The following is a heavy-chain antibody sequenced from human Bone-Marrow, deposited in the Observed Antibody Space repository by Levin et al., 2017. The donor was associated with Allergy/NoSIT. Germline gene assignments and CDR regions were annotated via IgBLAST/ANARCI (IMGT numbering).Heavy chain of an antibody. CDR1: GDTFSSYT. V-gene: IGHV1-69*02. Sequence: SVKVSCKASGDTFSSYTINWVRQTPGHGLEWMGRVMPILDITNYAQNFQGRITITADTSTRTAYMQLSSLSSEDTAIYYCAVLTYTTGGVGGGMDVWGPGTSVTVSS. CDR3: AVLTYTTGGVGGGMDV. D-gene: IGHD3-16*01. J-gene: IGHJ6*02. CDR2: VMPILDIT.